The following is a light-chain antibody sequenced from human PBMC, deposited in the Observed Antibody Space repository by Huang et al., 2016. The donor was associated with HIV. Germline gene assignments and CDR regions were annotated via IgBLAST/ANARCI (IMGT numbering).Light chain of an antibody. J-gene: IGKJ5*01. CDR1: QSLIYSDGNTY. Sequence: DVVLTQSPLSLPVTLGQPASISCWSSQSLIYSDGNTYLSWFQQRPGQSPRRLIYKISNRDSGVPDRFSGGGSGSDFTLKISKVEAEDVAVYYCMQGTHWPPITFGQGTRLEI. CDR2: KIS. CDR3: MQGTHWPPIT. V-gene: IGKV2-30*01.